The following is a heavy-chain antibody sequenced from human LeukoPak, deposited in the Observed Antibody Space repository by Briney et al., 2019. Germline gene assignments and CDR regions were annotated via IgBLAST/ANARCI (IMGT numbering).Heavy chain of an antibody. CDR3: ARDRDYYDSSGYYSYYYYYMDV. Sequence: SETLSLTCTVSGGSSSSGSYYWSWIRQPAGKGLEWIGRIYTSGSTNYNPSLKSRVTISVDTSKNQFSLKLSSVTAADTAVYYCARDRDYYDSSGYYSYYYYYMDVWGKGTTVTVSS. D-gene: IGHD3-22*01. CDR1: GGSSSSGSYY. J-gene: IGHJ6*03. CDR2: IYTSGST. V-gene: IGHV4-61*02.